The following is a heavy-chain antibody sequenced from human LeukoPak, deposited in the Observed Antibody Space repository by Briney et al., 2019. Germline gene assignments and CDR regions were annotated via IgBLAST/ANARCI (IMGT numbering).Heavy chain of an antibody. V-gene: IGHV1-2*02. J-gene: IGHJ4*02. CDR1: GYTFTGYY. Sequence: ASVKVSCKASGYTFTGYYMHWVRQAPGQGLEWMGWINPNSGGTNYAQKFQGRVTMTRDTSISTAYMELSRLRSDDTAVYYCARNKRDVRYYDILTDYPKYFFDHWGQGTLVTVSS. CDR3: ARNKRDVRYYDILTDYPKYFFDH. CDR2: INPNSGGT. D-gene: IGHD3-9*01.